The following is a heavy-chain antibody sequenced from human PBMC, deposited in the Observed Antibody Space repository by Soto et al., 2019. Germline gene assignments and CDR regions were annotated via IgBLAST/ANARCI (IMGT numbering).Heavy chain of an antibody. D-gene: IGHD3-22*01. J-gene: IGHJ4*02. CDR1: GFTFSTSW. V-gene: IGHV3-74*01. CDR2: IKSDGSYT. Sequence: GSLRLSCAASGFTFSTSWMHWVSQAPGKGLVWVSRIKSDGSYTTYADSVKGRFTISRDNAKNTLYLQMNSLRAEDTAVYYCATPGSGYFVNWGQGTLVTVSS. CDR3: ATPGSGYFVN.